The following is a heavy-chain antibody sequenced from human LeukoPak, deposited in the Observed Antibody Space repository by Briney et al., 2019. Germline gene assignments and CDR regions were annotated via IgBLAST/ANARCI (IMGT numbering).Heavy chain of an antibody. CDR1: GFIFSRYG. J-gene: IGHJ4*02. CDR2: ISYDGSNK. Sequence: GRSLRLSCAASGFIFSRYGMHWVRQAPGKGLEWVAVISYDGSNKYYGDSVKGRFTISRDNSKNTLYLQMNSLRAEDTAVYYCVEGGRKAARPLDYWGQGTLVTVSS. D-gene: IGHD6-6*01. V-gene: IGHV3-30*03. CDR3: VEGGRKAARPLDY.